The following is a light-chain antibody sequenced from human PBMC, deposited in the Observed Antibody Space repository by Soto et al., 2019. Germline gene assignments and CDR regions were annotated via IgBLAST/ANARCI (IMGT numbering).Light chain of an antibody. CDR1: HSISRN. V-gene: IGKV3-15*01. J-gene: IGKJ5*01. CDR3: QQHGDSPIT. CDR2: GAS. Sequence: EIVKMTHSPVTLSVSPGERPTLSCRAGHSISRNLAWYQQKPGQPPRLLIYGASTRASGIPARFSGSGSGTDFSLTISRLEPEDFAVYYCQQHGDSPITFGQGTRLEIK.